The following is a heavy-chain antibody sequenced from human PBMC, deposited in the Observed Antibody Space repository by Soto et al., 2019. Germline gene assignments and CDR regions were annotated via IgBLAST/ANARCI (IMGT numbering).Heavy chain of an antibody. Sequence: QVQLVQSGGEVKKPGASVKVSCKASGYTFSSYGINWVRQAPGQGLEWLGWISPYDGNTKYAQILQGRVSMTTDTSTKTAYMGVRSLRSDDTAVHYCARGGYYDSSGSRNYHYYGMNVWGQGTTVTVSS. CDR1: GYTFSSYG. CDR3: ARGGYYDSSGSRNYHYYGMNV. D-gene: IGHD3-22*01. V-gene: IGHV1-18*01. J-gene: IGHJ6*02. CDR2: ISPYDGNT.